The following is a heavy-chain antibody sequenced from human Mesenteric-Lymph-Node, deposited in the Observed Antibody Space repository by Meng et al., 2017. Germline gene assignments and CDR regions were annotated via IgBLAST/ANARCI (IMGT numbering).Heavy chain of an antibody. CDR1: GGYIVRSNW. CDR2: IYHSGST. Sequence: VRARDSGPGLGTPSGTRSSTHPGPGGYIVRSNWWSWDRQAPGKELRGIWEIYHSGSTNYNPSLKSPVTISVDKSKNQFSLKLGSVTAADTAVYYCARVYGGNGYFDYWGQGTLVTVSS. CDR3: ARVYGGNGYFDY. J-gene: IGHJ4*02. D-gene: IGHD4-23*01. V-gene: IGHV4-4*02.